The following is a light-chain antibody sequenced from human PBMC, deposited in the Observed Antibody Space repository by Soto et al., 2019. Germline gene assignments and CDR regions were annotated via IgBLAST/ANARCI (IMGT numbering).Light chain of an antibody. Sequence: QSALTHPPSASGSPGQSVTISCTGTSSDVGGYNYVSWYQQHPGKAPKLMIYDVSKRPSGVPDRFSGSKSGNTASLTVSGLQAEDEADYYCTSYAGTNIHYVFGTGTKVTVL. CDR1: SSDVGGYNY. J-gene: IGLJ1*01. CDR3: TSYAGTNIHYV. V-gene: IGLV2-8*01. CDR2: DVS.